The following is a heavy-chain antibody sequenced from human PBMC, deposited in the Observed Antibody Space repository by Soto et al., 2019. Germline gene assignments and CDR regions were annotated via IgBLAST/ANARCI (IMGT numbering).Heavy chain of an antibody. Sequence: VESLKISCNGSGYSFSNYWIAWVRQMPWKGLEWMGIIYPADSDTRYSPSFQGQVTISADKYISTAYLQWSSLKASDTAMYYCARQFHDNSGGGYYYYGLDVWGLGTTVTVSS. CDR3: ARQFHDNSGGGYYYYGLDV. J-gene: IGHJ6*02. V-gene: IGHV5-51*01. CDR2: IYPADSDT. D-gene: IGHD2-15*01. CDR1: GYSFSNYW.